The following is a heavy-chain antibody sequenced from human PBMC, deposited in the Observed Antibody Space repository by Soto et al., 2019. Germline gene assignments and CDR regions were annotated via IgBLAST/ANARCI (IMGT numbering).Heavy chain of an antibody. J-gene: IGHJ6*03. CDR2: INAGNGNT. D-gene: IGHD3-10*01. V-gene: IGHV1-3*01. CDR1: GYTFTSYA. Sequence: ASVKVSRKASGYTFTSYAMHWVRQAPGQRLEWMGWINAGNGNTKYSQKFQGRVTITRDTSASTAYMELSSLRSEDTAVYYCATGMVRGPYYYYMDVWGKGTTVTVSS. CDR3: ATGMVRGPYYYYMDV.